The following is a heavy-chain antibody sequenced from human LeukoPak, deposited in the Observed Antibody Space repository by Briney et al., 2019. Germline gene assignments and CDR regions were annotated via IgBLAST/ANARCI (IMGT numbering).Heavy chain of an antibody. Sequence: GGSLRLSCAASGFTFSTYAMHWVRQTPGKGLEWVAVISYDGSSKYYADSVKGRFTISRDNSKNTLYLQMNSLRAEDTAVYYCARARSSYGYGDAFDIWGQGTMVTVSS. J-gene: IGHJ3*02. D-gene: IGHD5-18*01. CDR3: ARARSSYGYGDAFDI. CDR1: GFTFSTYA. CDR2: ISYDGSSK. V-gene: IGHV3-30*04.